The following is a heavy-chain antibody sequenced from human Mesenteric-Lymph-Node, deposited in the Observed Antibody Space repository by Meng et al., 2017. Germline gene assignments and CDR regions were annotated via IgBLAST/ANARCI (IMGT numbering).Heavy chain of an antibody. Sequence: GESLKISCAASGFTFSSYAMHWVRQAPGKGLEWVAVISYDGSNKYYADSVKGRFTISRDNSKNTLYLQMNSLRAEDTAVYYCARDYCSSTSCYNYFYYYYGMDVWGQGTTVTVSS. CDR1: GFTFSSYA. CDR2: ISYDGSNK. CDR3: ARDYCSSTSCYNYFYYYYGMDV. D-gene: IGHD2-2*02. V-gene: IGHV3-30*04. J-gene: IGHJ6*02.